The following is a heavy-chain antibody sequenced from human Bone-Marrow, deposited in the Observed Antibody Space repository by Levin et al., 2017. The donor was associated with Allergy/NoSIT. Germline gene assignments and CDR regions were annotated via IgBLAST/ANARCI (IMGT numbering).Heavy chain of an antibody. D-gene: IGHD6-13*01. Sequence: GGSLRLSCAASGFTFSSYGMHWVRQAPGKGLEWVAVISYDGSNKYYADSVKGRFTISRDNSKNTLYLQMNSLRAEDTAVYYCAKDSISAGTAYYYGMDVWGQGTTVTVSS. CDR3: AKDSISAGTAYYYGMDV. CDR1: GFTFSSYG. J-gene: IGHJ6*02. CDR2: ISYDGSNK. V-gene: IGHV3-30*18.